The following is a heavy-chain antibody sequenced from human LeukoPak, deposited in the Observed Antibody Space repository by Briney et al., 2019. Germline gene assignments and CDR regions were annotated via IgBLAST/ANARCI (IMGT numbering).Heavy chain of an antibody. CDR3: VNKKPGVAPIDY. V-gene: IGHV3-23*01. CDR1: GFTFSSYA. CDR2: ISGSGGST. D-gene: IGHD3-3*01. J-gene: IGHJ4*02. Sequence: GGPLRLSCAASGFTFSSYAMSWVRQAPGKGLEWVSAISGSGGSTYYADSVKGRFTISRDNSKNTLYLRMNSLRVDDTAVYFCVNKKPGVAPIDYWGQGTPVTVSS.